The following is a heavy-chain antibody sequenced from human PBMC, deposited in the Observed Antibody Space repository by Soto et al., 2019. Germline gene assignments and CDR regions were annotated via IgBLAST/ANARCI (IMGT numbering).Heavy chain of an antibody. V-gene: IGHV4-30-2*01. CDR2: IYHSGST. CDR1: GGSISSGGYS. CDR3: ARGMTTVTTFDY. Sequence: SETLSLTCAVSGGSISSGGYSCNWIRQPPGKGLEWIGYIYHSGSTYYNPSLKSRVTISVDRSKNQFSLKLSSVTAADTAVYNCARGMTTVTTFDYWGQGTLVTVSS. D-gene: IGHD4-17*01. J-gene: IGHJ4*02.